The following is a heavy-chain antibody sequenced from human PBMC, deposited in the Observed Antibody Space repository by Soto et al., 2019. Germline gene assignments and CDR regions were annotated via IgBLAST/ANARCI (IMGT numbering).Heavy chain of an antibody. D-gene: IGHD2-15*01. CDR2: ISAYNGNT. CDR3: ASYRLGYCSGGSCYSPSFAFDI. J-gene: IGHJ3*02. V-gene: IGHV1-18*01. Sequence: ASVKVSCKASGYTFTSCGISWVRQAPGQGLEWMGWISAYNGNTNYAQKLQGRVTMTTDTSTSTAYMELRSLGSDDTAVYYCASYRLGYCSGGSCYSPSFAFDIWGQGTMVTVSS. CDR1: GYTFTSCG.